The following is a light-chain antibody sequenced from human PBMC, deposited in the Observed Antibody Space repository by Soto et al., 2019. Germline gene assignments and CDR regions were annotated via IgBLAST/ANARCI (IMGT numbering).Light chain of an antibody. Sequence: EIVLTQSPATLSLPPGERATLPCRASQSLSSYLAWYQQKPGQAPRLLIYDASNRAAGIPARFSGSGSGTDFTLTISSLEPEDIAVYYCQQRVHWPLTFGGGTKLEIK. CDR2: DAS. J-gene: IGKJ4*01. CDR1: QSLSSY. CDR3: QQRVHWPLT. V-gene: IGKV3-11*01.